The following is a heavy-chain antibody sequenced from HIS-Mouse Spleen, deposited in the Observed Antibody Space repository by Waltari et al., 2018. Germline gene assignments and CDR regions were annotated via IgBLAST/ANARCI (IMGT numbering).Heavy chain of an antibody. CDR1: GFSLSNARMG. CDR2: IFSNDEK. J-gene: IGHJ4*02. V-gene: IGHV2-26*01. D-gene: IGHD3-10*01. CDR3: ARSERITMVRGVILPFDY. Sequence: QVTLKESGPVLVKPSETLTLTCTVSGFSLSNARMGVSWIRQPPGKALEWLAHIFSNDEKSYRTSLKSRLTISKDTSKSQVVLTMTNMDPVDTATYYCARSERITMVRGVILPFDYWGQGTLVTVSS.